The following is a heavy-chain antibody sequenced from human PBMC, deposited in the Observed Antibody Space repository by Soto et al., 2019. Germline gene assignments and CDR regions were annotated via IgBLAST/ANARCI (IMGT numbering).Heavy chain of an antibody. J-gene: IGHJ5*02. CDR1: GGSISSSSYY. D-gene: IGHD6-19*01. Sequence: SETLSLTCTVSGGSISSSSYYWGWIRQPPGKGLEWIGSISYSGSTYYNPSLKSRVTMSVDTSKNQFSLKLTSVTAADTTVYYCARRRYSIGWSTNWFDPWGQGTLVTVSS. CDR3: ARRRYSIGWSTNWFDP. V-gene: IGHV4-39*01. CDR2: ISYSGST.